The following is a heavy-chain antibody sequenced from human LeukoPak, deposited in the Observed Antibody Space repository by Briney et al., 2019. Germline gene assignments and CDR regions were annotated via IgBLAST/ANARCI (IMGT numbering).Heavy chain of an antibody. Sequence: GASVKVSFKSSGYTFTSYDINWVRQATGQGLEWMGWMNPNSGNTGYAQKFQGRVTMTRNTSISTAYMELSSLRSEDTAVYYCARQSSEYEFWSGYPPDMDVWGKGTTVTVSS. J-gene: IGHJ6*03. D-gene: IGHD3-3*01. V-gene: IGHV1-8*01. CDR1: GYTFTSYD. CDR3: ARQSSEYEFWSGYPPDMDV. CDR2: MNPNSGNT.